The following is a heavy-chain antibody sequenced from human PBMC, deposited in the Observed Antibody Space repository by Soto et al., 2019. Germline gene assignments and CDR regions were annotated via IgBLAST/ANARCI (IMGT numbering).Heavy chain of an antibody. Sequence: PSETVSLTCTVSAGCISSYYWSWIRQPPGKGLEWIGYIYYSGSTNYSPSLKSRVTISVDTSKNQFSLKLSSVTAADTAVYYCARAQAYSYYYYMDVWGKGTTVTVSS. CDR1: AGCISSYY. CDR2: IYYSGST. V-gene: IGHV4-59*01. CDR3: ARAQAYSYYYYMDV. J-gene: IGHJ6*03.